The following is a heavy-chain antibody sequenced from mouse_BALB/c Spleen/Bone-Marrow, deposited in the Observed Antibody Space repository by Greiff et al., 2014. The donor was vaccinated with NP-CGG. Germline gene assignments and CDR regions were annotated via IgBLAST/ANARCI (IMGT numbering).Heavy chain of an antibody. D-gene: IGHD2-14*01. J-gene: IGHJ4*01. Sequence: QVQLQQSGPELVKPGASVKISCKASGYSFTSYYIHWVKQRPGQGLEWIGWIFPGSGNTKYNEKFKGKATLTADTSSSTAYMQLSSRTSEDSAVYVGARGGYDGGYYYAMDYWGQGTSVTVSS. CDR3: ARGGYDGGYYYAMDY. CDR1: GYSFTSYY. V-gene: IGHV1-66*01. CDR2: IFPGSGNT.